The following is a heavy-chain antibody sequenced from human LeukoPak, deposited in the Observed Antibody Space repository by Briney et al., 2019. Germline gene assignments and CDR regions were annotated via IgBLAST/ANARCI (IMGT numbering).Heavy chain of an antibody. CDR2: IKSKTDGGTT. D-gene: IGHD2-15*01. CDR3: TTIRGFCSGRSCLGY. Sequence: PGGSLRLSCAVSGFTFSHAWMSWVRQAPGKGLEWVGRIKSKTDGGTTDYAAPVKGRFTISREDSKNTMYLQMKSEDTAVYYCTTIRGFCSGRSCLGYWGQGTLVTVSS. V-gene: IGHV3-15*01. J-gene: IGHJ4*02. CDR1: GFTFSHAW.